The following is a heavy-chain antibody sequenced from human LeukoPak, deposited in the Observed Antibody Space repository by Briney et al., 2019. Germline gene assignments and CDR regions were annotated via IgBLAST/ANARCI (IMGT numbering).Heavy chain of an antibody. CDR1: GGSVSSGSYY. CDR3: ARVVQWELLPFDI. D-gene: IGHD1-26*01. Sequence: MASETLSLTCTVSGGSVSSGSYYWSWIRQPPGKGLEWIGYIYYSGSTNYNPSLKSRVTISVDTSKNQFSLKLSSVTAADTAVYYCARVVQWELLPFDIWGQGTMVTVSS. V-gene: IGHV4-61*01. CDR2: IYYSGST. J-gene: IGHJ3*02.